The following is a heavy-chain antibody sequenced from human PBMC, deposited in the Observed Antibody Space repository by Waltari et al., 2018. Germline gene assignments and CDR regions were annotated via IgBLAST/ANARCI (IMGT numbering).Heavy chain of an antibody. J-gene: IGHJ4*02. CDR3: ARGLSVGVYY. V-gene: IGHV4-34*01. Sequence: QVQLQQWGAGLLKPSETLSLTCAVYGGSFSGYYWSWIRQPPGKGLEWIGEINHSGSTNYNPSLKSRVTISVDTSKNQFSLKLSSVTAADTAVYYCARGLSVGVYYWGQGTLVTVSS. CDR2: INHSGST. D-gene: IGHD1-26*01. CDR1: GGSFSGYY.